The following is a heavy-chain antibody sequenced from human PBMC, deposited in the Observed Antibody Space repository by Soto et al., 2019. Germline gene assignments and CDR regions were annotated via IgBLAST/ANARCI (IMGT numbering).Heavy chain of an antibody. CDR2: IYYSGST. V-gene: IGHV4-59*08. D-gene: IGHD4-17*01. Sequence: QVQLQESGPGLVKPSETLSLTCTVSGGSISSYYWSWIRQPPGKGLEWIGYIYYSGSTNYNPSLKSRVTISVDTSKNQFSLQLSSVTAADTAVYYCARFSRSVTRSHGMDVWGQGTTVTVSS. CDR1: GGSISSYY. CDR3: ARFSRSVTRSHGMDV. J-gene: IGHJ6*02.